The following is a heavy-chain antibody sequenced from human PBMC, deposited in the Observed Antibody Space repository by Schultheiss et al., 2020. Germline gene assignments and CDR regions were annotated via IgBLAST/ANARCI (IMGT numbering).Heavy chain of an antibody. J-gene: IGHJ4*02. CDR3: ARVMYSFGRSPFFDY. D-gene: IGHD5-18*01. CDR1: GFTFRDYY. CDR2: ISSSGGTI. Sequence: GGSLRLSCAASGFTFRDYYMNWIRQAPGKGLECVSHISSSGGTIYYADSVQGRFTISRDNAKNSLYLQINSLRVEDTAVYYCARVMYSFGRSPFFDYWGQGTLVTVSS. V-gene: IGHV3-11*01.